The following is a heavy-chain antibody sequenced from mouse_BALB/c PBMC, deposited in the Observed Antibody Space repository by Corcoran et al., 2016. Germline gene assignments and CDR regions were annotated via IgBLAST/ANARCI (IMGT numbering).Heavy chain of an antibody. J-gene: IGHJ2*01. D-gene: IGHD2-4*01. CDR2: INTNTGEP. CDR3: ARGVITTGVDY. V-gene: IGHV9-3*02. CDR1: GYTFTNYG. Sequence: QIQLVQSGPELKKPGETVKISCKASGYTFTNYGMNWVKQAPGKGLKWMGWINTNTGEPTYAEEFKGRFAFSLETSANTAYLQINNLKNEDTATYFCARGVITTGVDYWGQGTTLTVSS.